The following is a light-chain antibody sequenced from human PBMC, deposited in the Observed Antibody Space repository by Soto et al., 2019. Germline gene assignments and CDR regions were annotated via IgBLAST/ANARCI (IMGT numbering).Light chain of an antibody. V-gene: IGKV4-1*01. CDR3: QQYNSYPLT. CDR2: DAS. Sequence: DIVMTQSPDSLAVSLGERATINCKSKQSVFSNSKNRNHLSWYQQKQGKAPKLLVYDASTLQSGVASRFSGSGSGTELTITISSLEPDDFETYDCQQYNSYPLTFGGGTKVDIK. J-gene: IGKJ4*01. CDR1: QSVFSNSKNRNH.